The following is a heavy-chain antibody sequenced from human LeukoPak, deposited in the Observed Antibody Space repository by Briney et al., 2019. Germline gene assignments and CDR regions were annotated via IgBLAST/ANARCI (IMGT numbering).Heavy chain of an antibody. Sequence: ASVKVSCKASGYTFTSYDINWVRQATGQGLEWMGWMNPNSGNTGYAQKFQGRVTITRNTSISTAYMELSSQRSEDTAVYYCARVGSITNYYYYYYMDVWGKGTTVTVSS. CDR3: ARVGSITNYYYYYYMDV. V-gene: IGHV1-8*03. D-gene: IGHD3-16*01. CDR1: GYTFTSYD. J-gene: IGHJ6*03. CDR2: MNPNSGNT.